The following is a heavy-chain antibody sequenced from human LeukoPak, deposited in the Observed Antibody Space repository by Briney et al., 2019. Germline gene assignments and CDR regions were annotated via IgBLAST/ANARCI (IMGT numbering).Heavy chain of an antibody. J-gene: IGHJ4*02. CDR3: VRGTGY. Sequence: QPGGSLRLSCSVSGLTFSTYVMHWVRQAPGKGQEYVSAISSNGDNTYYADSVKGRFTISRDNSKNTLYLQMSSLRADDTAVYYCVRGTGYWGQGTLVTVSS. CDR1: GLTFSTYV. CDR2: ISSNGDNT. V-gene: IGHV3-64D*06.